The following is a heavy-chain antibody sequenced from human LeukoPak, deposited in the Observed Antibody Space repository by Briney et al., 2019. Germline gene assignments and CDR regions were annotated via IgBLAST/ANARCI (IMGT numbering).Heavy chain of an antibody. Sequence: GGSLRLSCAASGFTFSDYYMSWIRQAPGKGLEWVSSISSSSSYIYYADSVKGRFTISRDNDKNSLYLQMNSLRAEDTAVYYCARFQGYSSGWSCWFDPWGQGTLVTVSS. CDR2: ISSSSSYI. CDR1: GFTFSDYY. CDR3: ARFQGYSSGWSCWFDP. D-gene: IGHD6-19*01. J-gene: IGHJ5*02. V-gene: IGHV3-11*06.